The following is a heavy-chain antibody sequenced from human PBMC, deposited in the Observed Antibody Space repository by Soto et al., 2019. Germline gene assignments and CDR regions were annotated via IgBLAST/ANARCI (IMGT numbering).Heavy chain of an antibody. CDR2: IIPIFGTA. V-gene: IGHV1-69*12. J-gene: IGHJ6*02. Sequence: QVQLVQSGAEVKKPGSSVNVSCKASGGTFSSYAISWVRQAPGQGLEWMGGIIPIFGTADYAQKFQGRVTITADESTSTAYMELSSLRSEDTAVYYCASPPREYYYYGMDVWGQGTTVTVSS. CDR3: ASPPREYYYYGMDV. CDR1: GGTFSSYA.